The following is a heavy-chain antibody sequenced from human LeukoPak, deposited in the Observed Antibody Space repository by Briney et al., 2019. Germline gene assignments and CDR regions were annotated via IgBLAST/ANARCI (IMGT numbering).Heavy chain of an antibody. V-gene: IGHV3-21*04. CDR3: ARDHGHYYGSGPHYMDV. CDR2: ISGSGTYI. D-gene: IGHD3-10*01. J-gene: IGHJ6*03. Sequence: GGSLRLSCVDSGVTSSNTYNMNWVRQAPGKGLEWVSSISGSGTYIYYADSVKGRFTVSRDDAKNSVYLQMNSLRAEDTAVYYCARDHGHYYGSGPHYMDVWGKGTTVTISS. CDR1: GVTSSNTYN.